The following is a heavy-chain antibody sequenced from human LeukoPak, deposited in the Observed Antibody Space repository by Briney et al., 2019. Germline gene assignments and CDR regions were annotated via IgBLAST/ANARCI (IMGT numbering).Heavy chain of an antibody. Sequence: GGSLRLSCAASGFTLSTYAMSWVRQAPGKGLEWVANIKQDGSEKYYVDSVKGRFTISRDNAKNSLYLQMNSLRAEDTAVYYCARIGYDSSGYYYYYYYMDVWGKGTTVTISS. CDR2: IKQDGSEK. D-gene: IGHD3-22*01. CDR1: GFTLSTYA. CDR3: ARIGYDSSGYYYYYYYMDV. V-gene: IGHV3-7*01. J-gene: IGHJ6*03.